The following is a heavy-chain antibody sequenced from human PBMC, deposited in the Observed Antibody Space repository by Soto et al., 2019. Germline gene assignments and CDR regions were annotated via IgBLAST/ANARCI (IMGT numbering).Heavy chain of an antibody. D-gene: IGHD1-7*01. V-gene: IGHV4-39*01. CDR2: MYIYGST. J-gene: IGHJ4*02. Sequence: PSETLSLTCSVSGDSNSISHFYWGWIRQPPGKGLEWIASMYIYGSTYYTPSLKSRLSISVDTSKNQVSLKLSSVTAADTAVYYCARHEKGSANWYSGSFDYWGQGILVTVS. CDR3: ARHEKGSANWYSGSFDY. CDR1: GDSNSISHFY.